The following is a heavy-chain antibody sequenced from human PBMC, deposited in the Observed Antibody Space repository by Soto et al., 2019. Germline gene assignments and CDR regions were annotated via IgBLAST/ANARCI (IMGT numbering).Heavy chain of an antibody. V-gene: IGHV1-18*01. CDR1: GYTFTSYG. CDR2: ISAYNGNT. D-gene: IGHD4-17*01. J-gene: IGHJ4*02. CDR3: ARDLRPMTTVSPVDY. Sequence: ASVKVSCKASGYTFTSYGISWVRQAPGQGLEWMGWISAYNGNTNYAQNFQGRATMTTDTSTSTAYMELRSLRPDDTAVYYCARDLRPMTTVSPVDYWGQGTLVTVSS.